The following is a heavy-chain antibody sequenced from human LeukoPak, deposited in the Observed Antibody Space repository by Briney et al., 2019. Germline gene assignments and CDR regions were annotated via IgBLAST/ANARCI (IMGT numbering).Heavy chain of an antibody. CDR3: AKDSSIAARLGYYFDY. CDR2: IRYDGSNK. D-gene: IGHD6-6*01. Sequence: PGGSLRLSCAASGFTFSSYGMHLVRQAPGKGLEWVAFIRYDGSNKYYADSVKGRFTISRDNSKNTLYLQMNSLRAEDTAVYYCAKDSSIAARLGYYFDYWGQGTLVTVSS. CDR1: GFTFSSYG. J-gene: IGHJ4*02. V-gene: IGHV3-30*02.